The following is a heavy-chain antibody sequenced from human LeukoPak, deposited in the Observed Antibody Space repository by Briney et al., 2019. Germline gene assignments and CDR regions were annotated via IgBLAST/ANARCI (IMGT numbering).Heavy chain of an antibody. Sequence: GASVKVSCKASGYTFTSYDINWVRQATGQGLEWMGWMNPNSGNTGYAQKFQGRVTMTRNTSISTAYMELSSLRSGDTAVYYCARDGAAAQLQFDYWGQGTLVTVSS. V-gene: IGHV1-8*01. D-gene: IGHD6-13*01. CDR3: ARDGAAAQLQFDY. CDR1: GYTFTSYD. J-gene: IGHJ4*02. CDR2: MNPNSGNT.